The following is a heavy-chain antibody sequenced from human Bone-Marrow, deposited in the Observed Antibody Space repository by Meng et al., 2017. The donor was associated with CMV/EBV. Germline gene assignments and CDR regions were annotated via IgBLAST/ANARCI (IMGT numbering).Heavy chain of an antibody. CDR2: IYSGGSST. CDR1: GFTFSSYA. V-gene: IGHV3-23*03. Sequence: GGSLRLSCAASGFTFSSYAMSWVRQAPGRGLEWVSVIYSGGSSTYYADSVKGRFTISRDNSKNTLYLQMNSLRAEDTAVYYCAKEGDFWSGFDYWGQGNLVTVSS. CDR3: AKEGDFWSGFDY. D-gene: IGHD3-3*01. J-gene: IGHJ4*02.